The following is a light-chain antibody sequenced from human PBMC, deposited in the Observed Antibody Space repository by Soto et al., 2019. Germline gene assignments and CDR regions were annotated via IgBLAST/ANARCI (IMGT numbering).Light chain of an antibody. V-gene: IGLV1-40*01. J-gene: IGLJ1*01. CDR1: SFNIGAGYD. CDR2: GNN. CDR3: QSSDSSLSGSV. Sequence: QSVLTQPPSVSGAPGQRVTISCTGSSFNIGAGYDVHWYQQLPGTAPKLLIYGNNNRPSGVPDRFSGSKSGTSASLAITGLQAEDEADYYCQSSDSSLSGSVFGTGTKLTVL.